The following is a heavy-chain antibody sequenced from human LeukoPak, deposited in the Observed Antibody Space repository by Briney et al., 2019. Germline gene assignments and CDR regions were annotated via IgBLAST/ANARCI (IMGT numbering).Heavy chain of an antibody. J-gene: IGHJ3*02. CDR2: IYSGGST. CDR1: GFTVSSNY. CDR3: ARLAVAAPKRAFDI. D-gene: IGHD6-19*01. V-gene: IGHV3-53*01. Sequence: PGGSLRLSCAASGFTVSSNYMSWVRQAPGKGLEWVSVIYSGGSTYYADSVKGRFTISRDNSKNTLYLQMNSLRAEDTAVYYCARLAVAAPKRAFDIWGQGTMVTVSS.